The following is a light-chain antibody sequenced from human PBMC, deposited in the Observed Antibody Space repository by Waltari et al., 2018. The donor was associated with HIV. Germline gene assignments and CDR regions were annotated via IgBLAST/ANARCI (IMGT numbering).Light chain of an antibody. Sequence: QLVLTQSPSASASLGASVKLTCTLSSVHNRYAIGWHQQQPGKGPRYLMEVKSDGSHSKGDGIPDRFSGSSSRAERYLTISSLQSEDEADYYCQTWDTGIVVFGGGTKLTVL. V-gene: IGLV4-69*01. CDR3: QTWDTGIVV. CDR2: VKSDGSH. CDR1: SVHNRYA. J-gene: IGLJ2*01.